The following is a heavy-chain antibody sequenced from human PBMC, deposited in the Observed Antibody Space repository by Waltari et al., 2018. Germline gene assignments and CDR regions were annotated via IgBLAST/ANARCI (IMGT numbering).Heavy chain of an antibody. CDR3: ARVIGSGSYHYFDY. D-gene: IGHD3-10*01. Sequence: EVQLLESGGTLVQPGGSLRLSCEASGFTFDHYALTWVRQAPGKGLEWVSVISRSGGGTYFADSLKCRFSISRDNSKNTLFLQMSSLRVEDTAMYYCARVIGSGSYHYFDYWGQGTLVTVSS. J-gene: IGHJ4*02. CDR1: GFTFDHYA. CDR2: ISRSGGGT. V-gene: IGHV3-23*01.